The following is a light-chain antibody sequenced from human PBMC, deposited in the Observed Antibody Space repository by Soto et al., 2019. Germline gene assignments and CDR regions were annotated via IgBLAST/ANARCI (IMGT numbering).Light chain of an antibody. CDR3: QQYNNWPPGT. CDR2: GAS. Sequence: EIVMTQSPATLSVSPGERATLSCRASQSVSSNLAWYQQKPGQAPRLLIYGASTRATGIPARFSGSGSGTEFTLTISSLQSEDFALYYCQQYNNWPPGTFGQGTKLEIK. CDR1: QSVSSN. J-gene: IGKJ2*02. V-gene: IGKV3-15*01.